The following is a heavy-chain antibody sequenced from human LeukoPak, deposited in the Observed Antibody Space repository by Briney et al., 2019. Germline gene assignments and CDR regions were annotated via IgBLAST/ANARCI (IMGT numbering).Heavy chain of an antibody. CDR3: ARVPKIAAGPGDYYYYMDV. D-gene: IGHD6-13*01. V-gene: IGHV1-18*01. CDR2: ISAYNGNT. Sequence: ASVKVSCKASGYTFTSYGISWVRQAPGQGLEWMGWISAYNGNTNYAQKLQGRVTITTDTSTSTAYMELRSLRSDDTAVYYCARVPKIAAGPGDYYYYMDVWGKGTTVTVSS. J-gene: IGHJ6*03. CDR1: GYTFTSYG.